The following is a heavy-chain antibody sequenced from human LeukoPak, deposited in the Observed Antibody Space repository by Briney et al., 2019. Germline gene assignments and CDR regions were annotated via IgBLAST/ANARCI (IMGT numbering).Heavy chain of an antibody. Sequence: SETLSLTCTVSGYSISSGYYWSWIQQPAGKGLEYIGRIFSSGNNNYNPSLKSRITMSTDTSKNQFSLNLSSVTAADSAVYYCASFCASTTCYNGGTNFAFWGQGTLVTVSS. D-gene: IGHD2-2*01. CDR2: IFSSGNN. CDR3: ASFCASTTCYNGGTNFAF. J-gene: IGHJ4*02. CDR1: GYSISSGYY. V-gene: IGHV4-38-2*02.